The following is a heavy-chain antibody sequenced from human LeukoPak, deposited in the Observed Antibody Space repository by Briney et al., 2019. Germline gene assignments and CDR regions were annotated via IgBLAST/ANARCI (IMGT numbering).Heavy chain of an antibody. Sequence: GGSLRLSCAASGFTFSSYEMNWVRQAPGKGLEWVSYISSSGSTIYYADSVKGRFTISRDNAKNSLYPQTNSLRAEDTAVYYCARGLSIVVMTALTSEYFDYWGQGTLVTVSS. CDR1: GFTFSSYE. J-gene: IGHJ4*02. CDR3: ARGLSIVVMTALTSEYFDY. V-gene: IGHV3-48*03. D-gene: IGHD2-21*02. CDR2: ISSSGSTI.